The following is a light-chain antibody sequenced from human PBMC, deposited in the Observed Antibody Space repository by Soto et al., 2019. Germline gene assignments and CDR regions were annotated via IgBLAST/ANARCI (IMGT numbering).Light chain of an antibody. CDR3: QQYHSTPST. CDR2: WAS. J-gene: IGKJ5*01. V-gene: IGKV4-1*01. CDR1: QSVLLTSNNKNY. Sequence: DIVMTQSPDSLAVSLGERATINCKSSQSVLLTSNNKNYLAWYQQKPGQPPKLLIYWASTRESGVPDRFSASGSGTDFTLTITSLQAQDVAVYYCQQYHSTPSTFGQGTRLEIK.